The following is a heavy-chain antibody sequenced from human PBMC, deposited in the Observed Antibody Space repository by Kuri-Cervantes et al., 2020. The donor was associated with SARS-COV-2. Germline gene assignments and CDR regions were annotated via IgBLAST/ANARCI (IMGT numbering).Heavy chain of an antibody. CDR2: ISTGSKYV. J-gene: IGHJ3*02. V-gene: IGHV3-21*01. CDR3: ARVSRITIFGVANDAFDI. D-gene: IGHD3-3*01. CDR1: GFNFGRYS. Sequence: GESLKISCVISGFNFGRYSMSWVRQPPGKGLEWVSSISTGSKYVYYADSLKGRFSVSRDNAKNSLYLQMNSLRAEDTAVYYCARVSRITIFGVANDAFDIWGQGTMVTVSS.